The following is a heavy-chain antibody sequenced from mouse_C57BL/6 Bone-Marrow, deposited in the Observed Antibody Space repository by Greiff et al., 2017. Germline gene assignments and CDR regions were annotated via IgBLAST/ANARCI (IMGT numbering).Heavy chain of an antibody. V-gene: IGHV5-6*01. CDR2: ISSGGSYT. CDR1: GFTFSSYG. CDR3: ARLYYYGSSYYDY. Sequence: EVQLVESEGDLVKPGGSLKLSCAASGFTFSSYGMSWVRQTPDKRLEWVATISSGGSYTYYPDSVKGRFTISRDNAKNTLYLQMSSLKSEDTAMYYCARLYYYGSSYYDYWGQGTTLTVSS. D-gene: IGHD1-1*01. J-gene: IGHJ2*01.